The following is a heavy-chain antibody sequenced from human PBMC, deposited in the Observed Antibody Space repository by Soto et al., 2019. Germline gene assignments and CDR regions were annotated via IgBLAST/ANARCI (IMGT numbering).Heavy chain of an antibody. D-gene: IGHD4-17*01. CDR1: GGSISSGGYA. Sequence: QVQLQESGPGLVKPSQTLSLTCTVSGGSISSGGYAWSWIRQHPGKGLEWIGYIYYSGSTYYNPSLKSRVTLSLDTSKNQFSLKQSSVTAADTAVYYCARYYGDYKNWFDPWGQGTLVTVSS. CDR3: ARYYGDYKNWFDP. J-gene: IGHJ5*02. CDR2: IYYSGST. V-gene: IGHV4-31*03.